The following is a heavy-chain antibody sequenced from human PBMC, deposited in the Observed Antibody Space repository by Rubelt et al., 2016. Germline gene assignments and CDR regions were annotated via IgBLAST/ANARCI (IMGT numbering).Heavy chain of an antibody. D-gene: IGHD5-12*01. CDR3: ARLRGSPRGAYGMDV. J-gene: IGHJ6*02. CDR1: GGSFSGYY. Sequence: QVQLQQWGAGLLKPSETLSLTCAVYGGSFSGYYWSWIRQPPGTGLEWIGEINHSGSTNYNPSLKGGVTKAEDTSKKQVSLKLSSVTAADTAVYYCARLRGSPRGAYGMDVWGQGTTVTVSS. CDR2: INHSGST. V-gene: IGHV4-34*01.